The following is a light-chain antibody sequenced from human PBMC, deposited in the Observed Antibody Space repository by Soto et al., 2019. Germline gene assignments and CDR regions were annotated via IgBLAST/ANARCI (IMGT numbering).Light chain of an antibody. CDR2: EVS. V-gene: IGLV2-8*01. CDR3: SSYAGSNTYV. J-gene: IGLJ1*01. Sequence: QSALTQPPSASGSPGQSVTISCTGTSSDVGDYIYVSWYQQHPGKAPKLMISEVSKRPSGVPDRFSGSKSGNTASLTVSGLQAEDEADYYCSSYAGSNTYVFGTGTKVTVL. CDR1: SSDVGDYIY.